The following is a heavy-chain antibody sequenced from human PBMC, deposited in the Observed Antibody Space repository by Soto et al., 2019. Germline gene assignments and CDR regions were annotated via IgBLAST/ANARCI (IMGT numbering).Heavy chain of an antibody. CDR1: GGSISSYY. J-gene: IGHJ4*02. Sequence: PSETLSLTCTVSGGSISSYYWSWIRQPPGKGLEWIGYIYYSGSTNYNPSLKSRVTISVDTSKNQFSLKLSSATAADTAVYYCASSIVATINFDYWGQGTLVTAPQ. V-gene: IGHV4-59*01. D-gene: IGHD5-12*01. CDR2: IYYSGST. CDR3: ASSIVATINFDY.